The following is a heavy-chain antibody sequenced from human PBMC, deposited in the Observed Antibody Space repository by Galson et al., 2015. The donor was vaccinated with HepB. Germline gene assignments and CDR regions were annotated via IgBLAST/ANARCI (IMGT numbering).Heavy chain of an antibody. D-gene: IGHD2-2*02. CDR3: ATNRFGCSSTSRYTSDDYYYMDV. Sequence: SVKVSCKASGGTFSSYAISWVRQAPGQGLEWMGGIIPIFGTANYAQKFQGRVTITADESTSIAYMELSSLRSEDTAVYYCATNRFGCSSTSRYTSDDYYYMDVWGKGTTVTVSS. J-gene: IGHJ6*03. CDR1: GGTFSSYA. CDR2: IIPIFGTA. V-gene: IGHV1-69*13.